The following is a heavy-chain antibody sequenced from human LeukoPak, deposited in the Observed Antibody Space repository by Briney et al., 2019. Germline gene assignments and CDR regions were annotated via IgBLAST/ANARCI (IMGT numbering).Heavy chain of an antibody. Sequence: GGSLRLSCAASGFTFANFAMGWVRQAPAKGLEWVSTMTGSGGETWYADSVKGRFTISRDNAKNSLYLQMNSLRAEDTAIYYCSGQYSSSSVVDYWGQGTLVTVSS. CDR1: GFTFANFA. D-gene: IGHD6-6*01. CDR2: MTGSGGET. CDR3: SGQYSSSSVVDY. V-gene: IGHV3-23*01. J-gene: IGHJ4*02.